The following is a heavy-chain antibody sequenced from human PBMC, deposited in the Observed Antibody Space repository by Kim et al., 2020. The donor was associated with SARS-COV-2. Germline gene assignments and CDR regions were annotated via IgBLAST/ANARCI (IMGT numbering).Heavy chain of an antibody. CDR2: INPGNRNT. J-gene: IGHJ4*02. CDR3: ARKLYAGGIFDS. Sequence: ASVKVSCKASGYTFNAFGLYWVRQAPGQGLEWLGWINPGNRNTQYSQKFAGRVTINRDTSANTAYMELSSLRSEDTAVYYCARKLYAGGIFDSWGQGTLVTVSS. V-gene: IGHV1-3*01. D-gene: IGHD3-16*01. CDR1: GYTFNAFG.